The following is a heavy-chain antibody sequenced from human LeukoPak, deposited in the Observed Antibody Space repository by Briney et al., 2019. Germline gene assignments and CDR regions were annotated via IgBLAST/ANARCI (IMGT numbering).Heavy chain of an antibody. CDR3: ARDPHCSSSRCPFDY. CDR1: ACSISSSDW. V-gene: IGHV4-4*02. J-gene: IGHJ4*02. D-gene: IGHD2-2*01. CDR2: IYQTESP. Sequence: PSETLSLTCAVSACSISSSDWWSWVRQPPGKGLEWIGYIYQTESPKYSASLQSRVTISLDRSKNQFSLKLTSVTAADTAVYYCARDPHCSSSRCPFDYWGQGALVTVSS.